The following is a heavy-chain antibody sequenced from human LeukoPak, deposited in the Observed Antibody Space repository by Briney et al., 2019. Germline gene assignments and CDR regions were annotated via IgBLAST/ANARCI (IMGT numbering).Heavy chain of an antibody. Sequence: GGSQPVPRAASGFTFSSYNMNWVRQAPGKGLEWVSSISGSSNYIYYADSVKGRFTISRDNSKNRLYLQMDSLRAEDTAIYYCVRGVKTRAGAYFDYWGQGNLVTVSS. CDR3: VRGVKTRAGAYFDY. CDR2: ISGSSNYI. D-gene: IGHD3-10*01. V-gene: IGHV3-21*01. J-gene: IGHJ4*02. CDR1: GFTFSSYN.